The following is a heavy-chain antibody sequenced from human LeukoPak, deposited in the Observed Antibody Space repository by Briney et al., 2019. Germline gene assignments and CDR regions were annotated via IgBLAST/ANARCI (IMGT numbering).Heavy chain of an antibody. Sequence: ASVKVSCKVSGYTLTELSVHWVRQAPGKGLEWMGGFDPEDGETIYAQKFQGRVTMTEDTSTDTAYMELSSLRSEDTAVYYCATDPLDYYDSSGYYLGFYWGQGTLVTVSS. CDR3: ATDPLDYYDSSGYYLGFY. CDR2: FDPEDGET. J-gene: IGHJ4*02. D-gene: IGHD3-22*01. V-gene: IGHV1-24*01. CDR1: GYTLTELS.